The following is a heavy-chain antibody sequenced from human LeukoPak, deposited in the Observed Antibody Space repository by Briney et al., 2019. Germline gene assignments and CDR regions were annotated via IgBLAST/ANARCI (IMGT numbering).Heavy chain of an antibody. J-gene: IGHJ4*02. V-gene: IGHV4-39*01. CDR3: ASLGKLGYYFDY. CDR1: NGSISSSSYY. CDR2: IYYSGRT. D-gene: IGHD3-16*01. Sequence: PSETLSLTCTVSNGSISSSSYYWGWARQPPGKGLEWIGTIYYSGRTYYNPSLESRLTISVDTSKNQFSLNLSSVTAADTAVYYCASLGKLGYYFDYWGQGTLVTVSS.